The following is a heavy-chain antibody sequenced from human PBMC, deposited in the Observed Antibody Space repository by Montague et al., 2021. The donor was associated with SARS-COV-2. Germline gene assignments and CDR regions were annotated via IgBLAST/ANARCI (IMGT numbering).Heavy chain of an antibody. J-gene: IGHJ2*01. D-gene: IGHD6-13*01. CDR3: ARRLAASGGSNEYLDF. V-gene: IGHV4-39*02. Sequence: SETLSLTCAVSGGSMNNKGYYWVWIRQPSATGLEWLGSASVTFNSYYNPSLKSRVIIFLDTSKNLFSLRLESVTAADTAVYYCARRLAASGGSNEYLDFWGRGPLVAVS. CDR1: GGSMNNKGYY. CDR2: ASVTFNS.